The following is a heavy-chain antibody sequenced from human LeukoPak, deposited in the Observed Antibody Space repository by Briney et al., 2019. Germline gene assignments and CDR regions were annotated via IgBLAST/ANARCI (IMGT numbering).Heavy chain of an antibody. CDR3: AREVGHGSGTLTNHSYYYYGMDV. D-gene: IGHD3-10*01. CDR1: GGSISSYY. CDR2: IYTSGST. V-gene: IGHV4-4*07. J-gene: IGHJ6*02. Sequence: SETLSLTCTVSGGSISSYYWSWIRQPAGKGLEWIARIYTSGSTNYNPSLKSRVTMSVDTSKNQFSLKLSSVTAADTAVYYCAREVGHGSGTLTNHSYYYYGMDVWGQGTTVTVSS.